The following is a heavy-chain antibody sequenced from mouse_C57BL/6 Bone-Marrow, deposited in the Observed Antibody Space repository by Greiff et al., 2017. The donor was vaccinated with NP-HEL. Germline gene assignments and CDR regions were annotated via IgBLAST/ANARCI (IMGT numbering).Heavy chain of an antibody. CDR1: GFTFSSYA. Sequence: EVKLMESGGGLVKPGGSLKLSCAASGFTFSSYAMSWVRQTPEKRLEWVATLSDGGSYTYYPDNVKGRFTISRDNAKNNLYLQMSHLKSEDTAMYYCARDPSSSPWFAYWGQGTLVTVSA. CDR2: LSDGGSYT. D-gene: IGHD1-1*01. V-gene: IGHV5-4*01. CDR3: ARDPSSSPWFAY. J-gene: IGHJ3*01.